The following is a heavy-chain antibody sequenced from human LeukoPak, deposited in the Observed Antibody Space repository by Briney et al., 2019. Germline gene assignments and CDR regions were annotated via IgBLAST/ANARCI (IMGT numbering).Heavy chain of an antibody. Sequence: PGGSLRLSCAASGFTFSFYGMHWVRQAPGQGLERVTIISSDGSYKNYADSVKGRFTISRDNSKNTLYLQMNSLRPEDTAVYYCARGLAYYYDSTAYFLDYWGQGTLVTVSS. CDR2: ISSDGSYK. J-gene: IGHJ4*02. CDR1: GFTFSFYG. V-gene: IGHV3-30*03. CDR3: ARGLAYYYDSTAYFLDY. D-gene: IGHD3-22*01.